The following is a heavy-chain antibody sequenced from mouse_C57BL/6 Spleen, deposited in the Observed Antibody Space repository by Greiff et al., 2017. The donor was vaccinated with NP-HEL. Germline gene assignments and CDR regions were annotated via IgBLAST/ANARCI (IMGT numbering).Heavy chain of an antibody. J-gene: IGHJ4*01. CDR1: GFTFSDYG. V-gene: IGHV5-17*01. Sequence: EVKLMESGGGLVKPGGSLKLSCAASGFTFSDYGMHWVRQAPEKGLEWVAYISSGSSTIYYADTVKGRFTISRDNAKNTLFLQMTSLRSEDTAMYYCARVTALWDAMDYWGQGTSVTVSS. CDR3: ARVTALWDAMDY. D-gene: IGHD1-1*02. CDR2: ISSGSSTI.